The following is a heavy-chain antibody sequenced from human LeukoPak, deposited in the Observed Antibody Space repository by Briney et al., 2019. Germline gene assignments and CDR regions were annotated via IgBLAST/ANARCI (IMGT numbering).Heavy chain of an antibody. D-gene: IGHD2-2*02. CDR1: GGTFSSCA. J-gene: IGHJ4*02. CDR3: ARTCSSSSCYMVH. CDR2: IIPIFGTA. Sequence: ASVKVSCKASGGTFSSCAISWLRQAPGQGLEWMGGIIPIFGTANYAQKFQGRVTITKDESTSTAYMELSSLRSDDTALYYCARTCSSSSCYMVHWGQGTLVTVSS. V-gene: IGHV1-69*05.